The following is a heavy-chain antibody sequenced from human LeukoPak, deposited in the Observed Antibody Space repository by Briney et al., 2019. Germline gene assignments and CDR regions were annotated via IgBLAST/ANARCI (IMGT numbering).Heavy chain of an antibody. D-gene: IGHD3-22*01. CDR2: ISSSSSYI. CDR1: GFTFSSYS. V-gene: IGHV3-21*04. Sequence: GGSLRLSCAVSGFTFSSYSMNWVRQAPGKGLEWVSSISSSSSYIYYADSVKGRFTISRDNAKNSLYLQMNSLRAEDMALYYCAKGGYDSSGFNWFDPWGQGTLVTVSS. CDR3: AKGGYDSSGFNWFDP. J-gene: IGHJ5*02.